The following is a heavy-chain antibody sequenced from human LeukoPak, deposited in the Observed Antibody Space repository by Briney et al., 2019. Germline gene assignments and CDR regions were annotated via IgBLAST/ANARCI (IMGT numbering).Heavy chain of an antibody. D-gene: IGHD6-19*01. J-gene: IGHJ5*01. CDR1: GGSVSSSRYY. Sequence: SETLSLTCTVSGGSVSSSRYYWTWIRQPPRKGLEWSGYIYHGSATYNPSLESRVTISMDTSKNQFSLKVTSVTAADTAVYYCAREGGRQWLVSGTLDSWGQGTLVTVSS. V-gene: IGHV4-61*01. CDR2: IYHGSA. CDR3: AREGGRQWLVSGTLDS.